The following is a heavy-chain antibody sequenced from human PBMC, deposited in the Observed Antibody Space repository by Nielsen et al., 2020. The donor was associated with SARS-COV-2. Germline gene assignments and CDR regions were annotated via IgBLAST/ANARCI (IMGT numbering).Heavy chain of an antibody. V-gene: IGHV1-18*01. CDR1: GYTFTSYG. J-gene: IGHJ4*02. CDR3: ARDRAEITYYYDSSGPDY. Sequence: KVSCKASGYTFTSYGISWVRQAPGQGLEWMGWISAYNGNTNYAQKLQGRVTMTTDTSTSTAYMELRSLRSDDTAVYYCARDRAEITYYYDSSGPDYWGQGTLVTVSS. D-gene: IGHD3-22*01. CDR2: ISAYNGNT.